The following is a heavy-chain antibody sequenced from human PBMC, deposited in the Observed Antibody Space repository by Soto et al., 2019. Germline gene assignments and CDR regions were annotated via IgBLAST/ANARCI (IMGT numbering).Heavy chain of an antibody. CDR1: GGSFSGHY. J-gene: IGHJ4*02. V-gene: IGHV4-34*01. CDR2: NTHSGRS. D-gene: IGHD6-19*01. Sequence: PSETLSLTCDVYGGSFSGHYWSWIRQPPGKGLEWIGENTHSGRSSYNPSLKSRVTISVDTSKNQFSLKLSSVTAADTAVYYCARKRNTGWYFDYWGQGTLVTVSS. CDR3: ARKRNTGWYFDY.